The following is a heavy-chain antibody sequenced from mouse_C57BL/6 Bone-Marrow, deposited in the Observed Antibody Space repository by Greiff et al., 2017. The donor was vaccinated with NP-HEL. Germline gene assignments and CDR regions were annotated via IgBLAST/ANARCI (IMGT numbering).Heavy chain of an antibody. J-gene: IGHJ2*01. Sequence: QVQLQQPGAELVKPGASVKLSCKASGYTFTSYWMHWVKQRPGQGLEWIGMIHPNSGSTNYNEKFKSKATLTVDKSSSTAYMQLSSLTSEDSAVYYCARETIGDYDEGPYYFDYWGQGTTLTVSS. D-gene: IGHD2-4*01. CDR1: GYTFTSYW. CDR2: IHPNSGST. CDR3: ARETIGDYDEGPYYFDY. V-gene: IGHV1-64*01.